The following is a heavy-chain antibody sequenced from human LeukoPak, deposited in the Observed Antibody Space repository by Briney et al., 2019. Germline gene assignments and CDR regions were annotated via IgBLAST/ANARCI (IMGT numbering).Heavy chain of an antibody. CDR1: GYTLTSYD. CDR3: QECPGQYYATTGSDY. Sequence: WASVKVSCKASGYTLTSYDIHWVPQATGQGLEWMGWMNPNSGNTGYAQKFQGRVTMTRNTSISTAYMQLSLLRYEPTAVYYCQECPGQYYATTGSDYWGQGTLVTVSS. D-gene: IGHD3-9*01. J-gene: IGHJ4*02. CDR2: MNPNSGNT. V-gene: IGHV1-8*01.